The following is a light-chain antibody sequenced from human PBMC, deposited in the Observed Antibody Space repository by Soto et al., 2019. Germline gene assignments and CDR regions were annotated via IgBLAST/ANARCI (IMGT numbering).Light chain of an antibody. CDR2: DAS. V-gene: IGKV3-11*01. J-gene: IGKJ2*01. CDR3: QQRSNWPRYT. CDR1: QSVSSY. Sequence: EIVLTQSPATLSLSPGERATLSCRASQSVSSYLAWYQQKPGQAPRLLIYDASNRATGIPARFSGSGSGTDLTLTISSLEPEDFAVYYCQQRSNWPRYTFGHWTKLEIK.